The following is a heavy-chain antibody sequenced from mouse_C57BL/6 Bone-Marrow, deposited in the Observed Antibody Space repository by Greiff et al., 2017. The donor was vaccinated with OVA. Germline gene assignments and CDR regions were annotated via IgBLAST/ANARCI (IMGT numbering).Heavy chain of an antibody. Sequence: QVQLQQPGAELVRPGSSVKLSCKASGYTFTSYWMHWVKQRPIQGLEWIGNIDPSDSETHYNQKFKDKATLTVDKSSSTAYMQLSSLTSEDSAVYYCARRVTTGYYFDYWGQGTTLTVSS. CDR2: IDPSDSET. CDR3: ARRVTTGYYFDY. V-gene: IGHV1-52*01. CDR1: GYTFTSYW. J-gene: IGHJ2*01. D-gene: IGHD2-2*01.